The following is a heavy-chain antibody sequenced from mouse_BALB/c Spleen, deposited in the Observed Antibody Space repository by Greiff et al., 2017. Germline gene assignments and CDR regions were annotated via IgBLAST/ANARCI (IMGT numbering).Heavy chain of an antibody. J-gene: IGHJ2*01. D-gene: IGHD2-4*01. CDR1: GFTFSSYA. CDR3: ARGYDYDGRGDY. CDR2: ISSGGSYT. Sequence: DVQLAESGGGLAKPGGSLKLSCAASGFTFSSYAMSWVRQTPEKRLEWVATISSGGSYTYYPDSVKGRFTISRDNAKNTLYLQMSSLRSEDTAMYYCARGYDYDGRGDYWGQGTTLTVSS. V-gene: IGHV5-9-3*01.